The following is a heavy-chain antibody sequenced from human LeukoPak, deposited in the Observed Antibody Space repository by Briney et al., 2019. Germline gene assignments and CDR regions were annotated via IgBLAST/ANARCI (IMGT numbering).Heavy chain of an antibody. Sequence: GESLQISCQGAGYSFPNYWIGWARQIPGKGLEWMGIIYPGDSDTRYSPSFQGQFTLSVDKSTNTASLQWSSLKASDTAMYYCARHAYCSSTSCYFNWFDPWGQGTLVTVSS. D-gene: IGHD2-2*01. CDR2: IYPGDSDT. J-gene: IGHJ5*02. CDR3: ARHAYCSSTSCYFNWFDP. V-gene: IGHV5-51*01. CDR1: GYSFPNYW.